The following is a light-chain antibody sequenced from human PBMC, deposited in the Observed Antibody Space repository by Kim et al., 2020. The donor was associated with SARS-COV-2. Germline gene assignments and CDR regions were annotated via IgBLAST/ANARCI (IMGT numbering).Light chain of an antibody. J-gene: IGKJ1*01. CDR3: QQSYSTPWT. CDR1: QSISSY. Sequence: ASVGDRVTITCRASQSISSYLNLYQQKPGKAPKLLIYAASSLQSGVPSRFSGSGSGTDFTLTISSLQPEDFATYYCQQSYSTPWTFGQGTKVDIK. CDR2: AAS. V-gene: IGKV1-39*01.